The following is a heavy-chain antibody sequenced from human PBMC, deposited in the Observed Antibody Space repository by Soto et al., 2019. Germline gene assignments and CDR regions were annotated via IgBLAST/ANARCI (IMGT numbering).Heavy chain of an antibody. J-gene: IGHJ4*02. CDR3: GKNSPATIRVGYGY. CDR1: GFTFSSYP. D-gene: IGHD5-12*01. Sequence: PGGSLRLSCAASGFTFSSYPMSWVRQAPGQGLEWVSGIVASGGITYYADSVKGRFTISRDNSKNTLYLQMNSLRAEDTAVYYCGKNSPATIRVGYGYCGQGSRVTVGS. V-gene: IGHV3-23*01. CDR2: IVASGGIT.